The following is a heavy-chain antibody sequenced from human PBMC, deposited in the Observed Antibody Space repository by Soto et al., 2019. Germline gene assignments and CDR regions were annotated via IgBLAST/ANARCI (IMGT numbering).Heavy chain of an antibody. V-gene: IGHV4-61*01. CDR3: ARAAAHPTLFDY. J-gene: IGHJ4*02. D-gene: IGHD2-2*01. CDR1: GGSVSSGSYY. Sequence: SETLSLTCTVSGGSVSSGSYYWSWIRQPPGKGLEWIGYIYYSGSTNYNPSLKSRVTISVDTSKNQFSLKLSSVTAADTAVYYCARAAAHPTLFDYWVQGTLVPVSS. CDR2: IYYSGST.